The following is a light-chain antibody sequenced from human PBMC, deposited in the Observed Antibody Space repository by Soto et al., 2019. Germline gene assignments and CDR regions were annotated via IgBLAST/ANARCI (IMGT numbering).Light chain of an antibody. V-gene: IGKV1-6*01. J-gene: IGKJ2*01. CDR3: LQDYNYPYT. CDR1: QGIRND. CDR2: AAS. Sequence: AIQMTQSPSSLSASVGDRVTITCRASQGIRNDLGWYQQKPGKAPKLLLYAASSLQSGVPSRFSGSGSGTDFTLTISSLLPEDFATYYCLQDYNYPYTFGQGTKLEIK.